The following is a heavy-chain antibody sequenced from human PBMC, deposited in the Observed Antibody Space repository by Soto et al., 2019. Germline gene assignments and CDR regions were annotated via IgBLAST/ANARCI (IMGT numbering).Heavy chain of an antibody. D-gene: IGHD3-9*01. CDR2: ISGSGGST. CDR1: GFTFSSYA. V-gene: IGHV3-23*01. Sequence: PGGSLRLSCAASGFTFSSYAISWVRQAPGKGLEWVSAISGSGGSTYYADSVKGRFTISRDNSKNTLYLQMNSLRAEDTAVYYCAKVAYFDWLGTSYYYYYMDVWGKGTTVTVSS. J-gene: IGHJ6*03. CDR3: AKVAYFDWLGTSYYYYYMDV.